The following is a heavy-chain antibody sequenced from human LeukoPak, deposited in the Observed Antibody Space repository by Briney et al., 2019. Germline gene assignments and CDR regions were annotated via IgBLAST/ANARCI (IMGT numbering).Heavy chain of an antibody. Sequence: GRSLRLSCAASGFTFDDYAMHWVRQAPGKGLEWVSGISWNSGSIGYADSVKGRFTISRDNSKNTLYLQMNSLRAEDTAVYYCAKAGDMVPPSNNWFDPWGQGTLVTVSS. CDR1: GFTFDDYA. D-gene: IGHD3-10*01. CDR2: ISWNSGSI. J-gene: IGHJ5*02. V-gene: IGHV3-9*01. CDR3: AKAGDMVPPSNNWFDP.